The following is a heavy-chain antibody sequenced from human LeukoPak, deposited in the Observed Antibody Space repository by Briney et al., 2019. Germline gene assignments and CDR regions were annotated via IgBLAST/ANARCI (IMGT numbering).Heavy chain of an antibody. J-gene: IGHJ5*02. D-gene: IGHD3-3*01. CDR3: ATLDDFWSGYNWFDP. Sequence: GESLKISCKGSGYSFTSYWIGWVRQMPGKGLEWMGIIYPGDSDTRYSPSFQGQVTISADKSISTAYLQWSSLKASDTAVYYCATLDDFWSGYNWFDPWGQGTLVTVSS. CDR1: GYSFTSYW. CDR2: IYPGDSDT. V-gene: IGHV5-51*01.